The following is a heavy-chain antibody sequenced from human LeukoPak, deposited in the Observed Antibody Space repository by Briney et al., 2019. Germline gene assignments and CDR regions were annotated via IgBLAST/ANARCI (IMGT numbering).Heavy chain of an antibody. CDR1: GGSISSYY. V-gene: IGHV4-59*08. CDR2: IYYSGST. Sequence: SETLSLTCTVSGGSISSYYWSWIRQPPGKGLEWIGYIYYSGSTNYNPSLKTRVTISVDTSKNQFSLKLSSVTAADTAVYYCARHGGYRYGPFVYWGQGTLVTVSS. D-gene: IGHD5-18*01. J-gene: IGHJ4*02. CDR3: ARHGGYRYGPFVY.